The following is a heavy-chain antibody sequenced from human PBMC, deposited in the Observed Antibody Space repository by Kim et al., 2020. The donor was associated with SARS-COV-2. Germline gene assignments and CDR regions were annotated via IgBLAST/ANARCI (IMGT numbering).Heavy chain of an antibody. Sequence: GGSLRLSCAASGFTFNNFWMSWVRQAPGKGLDWVANIKQDGSEKYYVDSVKGRFTISRDNAKNSLYLQMNNLRAEDTAVYYCATGPPNYYDSSGYYWSGDIPTHFNYWGQGTLVTVSS. CDR1: GFTFNNFW. CDR2: IKQDGSEK. V-gene: IGHV3-7*01. D-gene: IGHD3-22*01. CDR3: ATGPPNYYDSSGYYWSGDIPTHFNY. J-gene: IGHJ4*02.